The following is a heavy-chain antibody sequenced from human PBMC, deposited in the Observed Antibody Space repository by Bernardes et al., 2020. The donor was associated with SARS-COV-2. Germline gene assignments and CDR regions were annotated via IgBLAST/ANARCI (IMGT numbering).Heavy chain of an antibody. D-gene: IGHD3-10*01. CDR1: GGSISSSNW. CDR3: AREGLQMTRGGMDV. CDR2: IYHSGGT. J-gene: IGHJ6*02. Sequence: SETLSLTCAVSGGSISSSNWWSWVRQPPGKGLEWIGEIYHSGGTNYNPSLKSRVTISVDKSKNQFSLRLSSVTAADTAVYYCAREGLQMTRGGMDVWGQGTTVTVSS. V-gene: IGHV4-4*02.